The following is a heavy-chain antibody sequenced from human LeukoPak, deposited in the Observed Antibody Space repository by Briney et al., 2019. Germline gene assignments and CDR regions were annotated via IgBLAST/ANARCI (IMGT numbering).Heavy chain of an antibody. D-gene: IGHD4-17*01. CDR2: IYHSGST. Sequence: SETLSLTCTVSGYSISSGYYWGWIRQPPGKGLEWIGSIYHSGSTYYNPSLKSRVTISVDTSKNQFSLKLSSVTAADTAVYYCARDSSTVTPPPFDYWGQGTLVTVSS. J-gene: IGHJ4*02. CDR3: ARDSSTVTPPPFDY. V-gene: IGHV4-38-2*02. CDR1: GYSISSGYY.